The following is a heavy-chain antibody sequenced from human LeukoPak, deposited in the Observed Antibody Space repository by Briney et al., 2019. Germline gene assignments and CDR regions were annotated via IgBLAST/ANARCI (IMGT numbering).Heavy chain of an antibody. D-gene: IGHD3-9*01. J-gene: IGHJ4*02. CDR3: ASRISKLRDFDGSYFSGDY. Sequence: ASVTVSCKASGYTFTGCYMRWVRQAPGPGLGWMGRINPNRGGTNYAQKIQGRVTPTRDTAISTADMELSRLKSDDTAVYYGASRISKLRDFDGSYFSGDYWGQGTLVTVSS. CDR1: GYTFTGCY. CDR2: INPNRGGT. V-gene: IGHV1-2*06.